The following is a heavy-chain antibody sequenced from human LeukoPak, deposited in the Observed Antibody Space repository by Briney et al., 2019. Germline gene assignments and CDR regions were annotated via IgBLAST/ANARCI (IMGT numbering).Heavy chain of an antibody. Sequence: PGGSLRLSCAASGFTFSSHWMHWVRQAPGKGLVWVSRISSDARFTSYADSVKGRFTISRDNGKNTLFLQMNSLRAEDTAVYYCGRAGFRTVSATGLDYWGQGTLVTVSS. CDR2: ISSDARFT. CDR1: GFTFSSHW. J-gene: IGHJ4*02. V-gene: IGHV3-74*01. D-gene: IGHD3-9*01. CDR3: GRAGFRTVSATGLDY.